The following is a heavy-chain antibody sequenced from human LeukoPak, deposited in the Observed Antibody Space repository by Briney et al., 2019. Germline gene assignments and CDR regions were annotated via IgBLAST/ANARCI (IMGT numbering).Heavy chain of an antibody. CDR1: GSSISTYY. CDR3: ARGSGNWFNY. Sequence: SETLSLTCTVSGSSISTYYWSWIRQAPGKGLEWIGYNYYSGSTNYNPSLQSRVTISVDTSKNQFSLRLKSVTAADTAVYYCARGSGNWFNYWGQGTLVTVSS. D-gene: IGHD3-10*01. J-gene: IGHJ5*01. CDR2: NYYSGST. V-gene: IGHV4-59*01.